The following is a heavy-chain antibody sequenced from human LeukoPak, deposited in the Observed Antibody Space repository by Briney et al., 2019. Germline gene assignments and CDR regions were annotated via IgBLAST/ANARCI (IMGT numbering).Heavy chain of an antibody. V-gene: IGHV3-23*01. D-gene: IGHD3-10*01. CDR1: GFTFSSYA. CDR3: AKFEAVLLWFGESTNFDY. Sequence: RTGGSLRLSCAASGFTFSSYAMSWVRQAPGKGLEWVSAISGSGGSTYYADSVKGQFTISRDNSKNTLYLQMNSLRAEDTAVYYCAKFEAVLLWFGESTNFDYWGQGTLVTVSS. J-gene: IGHJ4*02. CDR2: ISGSGGST.